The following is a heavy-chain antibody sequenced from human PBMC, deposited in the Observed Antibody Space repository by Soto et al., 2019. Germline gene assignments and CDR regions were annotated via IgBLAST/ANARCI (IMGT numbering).Heavy chain of an antibody. CDR1: GFTFSRYA. CDR3: PKVYSDSYPACAL. Sequence: EEQLLESGGGLEQPGGSLRLSCAASGFTFSRYAMSWVRQAPGKGLEWVSTIISSGDTTYYADSARGRFTISRDNSKNTLYLQMNSLRAEDTAVYYCPKVYSDSYPACALWGQGTMVTVSS. J-gene: IGHJ3*01. V-gene: IGHV3-23*01. D-gene: IGHD4-17*01. CDR2: IISSGDTT.